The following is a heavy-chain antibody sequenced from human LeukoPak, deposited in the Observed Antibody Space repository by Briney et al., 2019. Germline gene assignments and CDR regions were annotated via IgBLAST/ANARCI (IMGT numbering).Heavy chain of an antibody. D-gene: IGHD3-22*01. CDR2: ISGSGSNT. V-gene: IGHV3-23*01. Sequence: AGGSLRLSCAASGFTFSSYEMNWVRQAPGKGLEWVSSISGSGSNTYYADSVRGRFTISRDNSKNTLSLQMNSLRAEDTAVYYCSKDSRGYFQPIDYWGQGILVIVSS. CDR3: SKDSRGYFQPIDY. J-gene: IGHJ4*02. CDR1: GFTFSSYE.